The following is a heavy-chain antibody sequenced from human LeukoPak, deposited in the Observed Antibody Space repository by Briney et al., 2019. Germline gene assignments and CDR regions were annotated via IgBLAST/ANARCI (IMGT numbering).Heavy chain of an antibody. CDR1: GFTFSSYG. J-gene: IGHJ4*02. Sequence: GGSLRLSCAASGFTFSSYGMLWVRQAPGKGLEWVAFIRYDGSNKYYADSVKGRFTISRDNSKNTLYLQMNSLRAEDTAVYYCAKDLPLYSSGWSSDYWGQGTLVTVSS. D-gene: IGHD6-19*01. CDR3: AKDLPLYSSGWSSDY. CDR2: IRYDGSNK. V-gene: IGHV3-30*02.